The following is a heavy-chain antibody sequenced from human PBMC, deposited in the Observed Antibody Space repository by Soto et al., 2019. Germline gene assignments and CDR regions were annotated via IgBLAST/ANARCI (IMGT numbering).Heavy chain of an antibody. D-gene: IGHD3-22*01. CDR3: ARSRGGYFDY. J-gene: IGHJ4*02. CDR1: GASISTYY. CDR2: IYYSGST. V-gene: IGHV4-59*01. Sequence: ETLSLTCTVSGASISTYYWSWIRQPPGKGLEWIGYIYYSGSTNYNPSLKSRVTISVDTSKNQFSLKLSSVTAADTAVYYCARSRGGYFDYWGQGTLVTVSS.